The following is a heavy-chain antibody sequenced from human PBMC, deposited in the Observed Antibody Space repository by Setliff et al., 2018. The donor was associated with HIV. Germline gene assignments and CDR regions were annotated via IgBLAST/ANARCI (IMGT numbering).Heavy chain of an antibody. CDR1: GFTFNTYA. J-gene: IGHJ4*01. CDR2: ISGSGGST. V-gene: IGHV3-23*01. CDR3: AKDGISGGAYPPYYFDY. Sequence: PGGSLRLSCAASGFTFNTYAMSWVRQAPGKGLEWVSVISGSGGSTFYADSVKGRFTISRDNSKNTLYLRMNGLRVEDTAVYYCAKDGISGGAYPPYYFDYWGHGTLVTVSS. D-gene: IGHD2-15*01.